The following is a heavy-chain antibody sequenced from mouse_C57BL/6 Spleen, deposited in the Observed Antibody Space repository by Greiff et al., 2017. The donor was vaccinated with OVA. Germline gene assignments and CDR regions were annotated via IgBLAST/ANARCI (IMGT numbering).Heavy chain of an antibody. CDR3: ARRDGYYDYAMDY. J-gene: IGHJ4*01. V-gene: IGHV1-61*01. Sequence: VQLQQPGAELVRPGSSVKLPCKASGYTFTSYWMDWVKQRPGQGLEWIGNIYPSDSETHYNQKFKDKATLTVDKSSSTAYMQLSSLTSEDSAVYYCARRDGYYDYAMDYWGQGTSVTVSS. CDR1: GYTFTSYW. D-gene: IGHD2-3*01. CDR2: IYPSDSET.